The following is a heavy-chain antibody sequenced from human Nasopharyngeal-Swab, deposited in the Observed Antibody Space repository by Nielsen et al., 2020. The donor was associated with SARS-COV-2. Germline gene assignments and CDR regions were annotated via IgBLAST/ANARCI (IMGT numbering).Heavy chain of an antibody. CDR1: GFTFSSYW. CDR2: IKQDGSEK. Sequence: GESLKISCAASGFTFSSYWMSWVRQAPGKGLEWVANIKQDGSEKYYVDSVKGRFTISRDNAKNSLYLQMNSLRAEDTAVYYCARDFSAPLLAFYYYSGMDVWGQGTTVTVSS. CDR3: ARDFSAPLLAFYYYSGMDV. J-gene: IGHJ6*02. D-gene: IGHD2-15*01. V-gene: IGHV3-7*01.